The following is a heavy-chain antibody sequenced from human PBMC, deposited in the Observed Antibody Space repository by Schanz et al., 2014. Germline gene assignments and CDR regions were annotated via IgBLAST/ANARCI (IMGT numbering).Heavy chain of an antibody. CDR3: AKSGSSAGYDYFDH. V-gene: IGHV3-33*03. CDR1: GFTFNTYG. Sequence: QVRLVESGGGVVQPGRSLRLSCAASGFTFNTYGTHWVRQAPGKGLEWVAVIWYDGSNKKYGDSVKGRVTISRDNSNNTLFLQMNSLRVEDTAVYYCAKSGSSAGYDYFDHWGQGTLVTVSS. D-gene: IGHD5-12*01. J-gene: IGHJ4*02. CDR2: IWYDGSNK.